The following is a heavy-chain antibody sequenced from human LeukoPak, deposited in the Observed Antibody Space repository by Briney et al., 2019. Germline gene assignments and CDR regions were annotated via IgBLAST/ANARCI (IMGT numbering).Heavy chain of an antibody. J-gene: IGHJ6*02. D-gene: IGHD6-13*01. CDR2: ISGTGGST. Sequence: GGSLRLSCAASGFSFSSYAMNWVRQAPGKGLEWVSLISGTGGSTYYADSVRGRFTISRDNSKNTLYLKMNSLRAEDTAVYYCAKGLNIAAAGTYYYYGMDVWGQGTTVIVSS. V-gene: IGHV3-23*01. CDR3: AKGLNIAAAGTYYYYGMDV. CDR1: GFSFSSYA.